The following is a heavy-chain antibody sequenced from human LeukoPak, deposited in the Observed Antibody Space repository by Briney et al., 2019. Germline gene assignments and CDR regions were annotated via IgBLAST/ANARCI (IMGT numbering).Heavy chain of an antibody. V-gene: IGHV3-30-3*01. CDR1: GFTFSSYA. CDR3: ARVNQQYYYGSGIYRFYYYGMDV. Sequence: GRSLRLSCAASGFTFSSYALHWVRQAPGRGLEWVSVISYDGSNKYYADSVKGRFTIYRDNSENTLYLQMNSLRAEDTALYYCARVNQQYYYGSGIYRFYYYGMDVWGQGTTVTVSS. CDR2: ISYDGSNK. D-gene: IGHD3-10*01. J-gene: IGHJ6*02.